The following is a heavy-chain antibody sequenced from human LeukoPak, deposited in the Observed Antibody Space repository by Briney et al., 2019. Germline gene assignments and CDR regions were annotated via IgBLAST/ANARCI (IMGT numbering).Heavy chain of an antibody. CDR3: ASSFPYCSGDSCAL. V-gene: IGHV3-30*04. J-gene: IGHJ4*02. D-gene: IGHD2-15*01. CDR1: GFTFSSYA. CDR2: ISYDGSNK. Sequence: GGSLRLSCAASGFTFSSYAMHWVRQAPGKGLEWVAVISYDGSNKYYADSVEGRFTISRDNSKNTLYLQMNSLRAEDTAVYYCASSFPYCSGDSCALGGQGTLVTVSS.